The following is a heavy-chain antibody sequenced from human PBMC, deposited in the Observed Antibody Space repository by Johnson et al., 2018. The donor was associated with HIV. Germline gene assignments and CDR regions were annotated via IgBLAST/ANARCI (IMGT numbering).Heavy chain of an antibody. J-gene: IGHJ3*02. D-gene: IGHD1-14*01. CDR1: NY. V-gene: IGHV3-53*01. CDR3: ARENLGAFDI. CDR2: IYSGGST. Sequence: NYMSWVRQAPGKGLEWVSVIYSGGSTYYADSMKGRFAISRDNAKNSLYLQMNSLRAEDTALYYCARENLGAFDIWGQGTMVTVSS.